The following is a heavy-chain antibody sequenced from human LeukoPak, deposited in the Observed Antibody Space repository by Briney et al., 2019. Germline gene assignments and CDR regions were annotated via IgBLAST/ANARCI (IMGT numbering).Heavy chain of an antibody. CDR3: ATKQWLAPPPDS. D-gene: IGHD6-19*01. V-gene: IGHV3-74*01. CDR2: INTDGTVT. J-gene: IGHJ4*02. CDR1: GFTFSKYW. Sequence: GGSLRLSCAASGFTFSKYWMLWVRQAPGKGLESVSRINTDGTVTTYADSVKGRFTVSRDNAENTMFLQMNRVRDEDTAVYYCATKQWLAPPPDSWGQGTPVTVSS.